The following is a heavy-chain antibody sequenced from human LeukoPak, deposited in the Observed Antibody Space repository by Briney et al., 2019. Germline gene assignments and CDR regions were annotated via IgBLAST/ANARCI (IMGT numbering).Heavy chain of an antibody. J-gene: IGHJ6*02. CDR2: IYSGGST. Sequence: GGSLRLSCAASGFTVSSNYMSWVRQAPGKGLEWVSVIYSGGSTYYADSVKGRFTISRDNSKNTLYLQMNSLRAEDTAVYYCARRSSWATGPYYDDYYNGMDVWGQGTTVTVSS. CDR3: ARRSSWATGPYYDDYYNGMDV. D-gene: IGHD3-22*01. CDR1: GFTVSSNY. V-gene: IGHV3-53*01.